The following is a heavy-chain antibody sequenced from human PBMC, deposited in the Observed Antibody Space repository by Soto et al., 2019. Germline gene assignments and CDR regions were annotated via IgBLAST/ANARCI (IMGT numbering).Heavy chain of an antibody. D-gene: IGHD3-10*01. CDR1: GFTFSSYA. J-gene: IGHJ5*02. CDR3: AKDPTYYYGSGSYYLGFNWFDP. CDR2: ISGSGGST. V-gene: IGHV3-23*01. Sequence: QPGGSLRLSCAASGFTFSSYAMSWVRQAPGKGLEWVSAISGSGGSTYYADSVKGRFTISRDNSKNTLYLQMNSLRAEDTAVYYCAKDPTYYYGSGSYYLGFNWFDPWGQGTLVTVSS.